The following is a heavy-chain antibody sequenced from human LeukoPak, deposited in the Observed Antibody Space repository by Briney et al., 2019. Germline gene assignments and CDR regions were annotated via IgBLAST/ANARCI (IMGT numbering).Heavy chain of an antibody. CDR3: AHGSGSYGTDY. D-gene: IGHD3-10*01. CDR2: ISPYNSNT. CDR1: GYTFTSYG. V-gene: IGHV1-18*01. Sequence: GASVKVSCKASGYTFTSYGISWVRQAPGQGLEWMGWISPYNSNTYYAQNLQGRVTMTTDTSTSTTYMELSSLRSEDTAVYYCAHGSGSYGTDYWGQGTLVTVSS. J-gene: IGHJ4*02.